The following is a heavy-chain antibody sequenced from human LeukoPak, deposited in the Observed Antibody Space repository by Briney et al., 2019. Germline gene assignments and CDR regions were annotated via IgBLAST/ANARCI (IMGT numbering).Heavy chain of an antibody. V-gene: IGHV3-74*01. CDR1: GFTFSSYW. CDR3: ARGSPSYGYSFY. J-gene: IGHJ4*02. Sequence: PGGSLRLSCAASGFTFSSYWTHWVRKAPGKGLVWVSRINSDGSSTSYADSVKGRFTISRDNAKNTLYLQMNSLRAEDTAVYYCARGSPSYGYSFYWGQGTLVNVSS. CDR2: INSDGSST. D-gene: IGHD5-18*01.